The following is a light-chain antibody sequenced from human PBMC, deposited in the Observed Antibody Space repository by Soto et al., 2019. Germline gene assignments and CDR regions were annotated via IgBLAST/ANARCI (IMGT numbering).Light chain of an antibody. CDR3: GSYTGSIYV. Sequence: QSALTQPASVSGSPGQSMTISCTGTSSDVGGYKFVSWYQQHPGKAPKLMIYEVSNGPSGVSSRFSGSKSGNTPSLTISGLQAEDESDNYCGSYTGSIYVFRPGTKLTVL. J-gene: IGLJ1*01. V-gene: IGLV2-14*01. CDR1: SSDVGGYKF. CDR2: EVS.